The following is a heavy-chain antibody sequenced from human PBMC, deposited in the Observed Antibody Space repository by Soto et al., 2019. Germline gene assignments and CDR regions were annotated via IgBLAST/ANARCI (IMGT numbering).Heavy chain of an antibody. J-gene: IGHJ6*03. CDR1: GFTFSNYW. D-gene: IGHD6-6*01. Sequence: EVQLVQTGGGLVQPGGSLRLSCTASGFTFSNYWVHWVRQAPGKGLVWVSRVNRDGSSTAYADSVKGRFTISRDNANNTLYLQMNSLRAEDTAVYYCARVSGQLEGYYYMDVWGKGATVTVSS. V-gene: IGHV3-74*01. CDR3: ARVSGQLEGYYYMDV. CDR2: VNRDGSST.